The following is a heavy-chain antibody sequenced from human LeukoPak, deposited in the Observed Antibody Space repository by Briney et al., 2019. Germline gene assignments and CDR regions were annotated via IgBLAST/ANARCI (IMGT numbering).Heavy chain of an antibody. V-gene: IGHV1-18*04. J-gene: IGHJ4*02. CDR1: GYTFTSYG. Sequence: GASVKVSCKASGYTFTSYGISWVRQAPGQGLEWMGWISAYNGNTNYAQKLQGRVTMTTDTSTSTAYMELRSLRSDDTAVYYCVRVPTLERPMYYFDYWGQGTLVTVSS. CDR2: ISAYNGNT. CDR3: VRVPTLERPMYYFDY. D-gene: IGHD1-1*01.